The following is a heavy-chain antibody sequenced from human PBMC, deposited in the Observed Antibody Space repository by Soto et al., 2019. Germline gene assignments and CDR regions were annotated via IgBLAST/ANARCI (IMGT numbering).Heavy chain of an antibody. CDR2: IYHSGST. V-gene: IGHV4-30-2*01. CDR3: ARVPDR. CDR1: GGSISSGGYS. J-gene: IGHJ5*02. Sequence: SETLSLTCTVSGGSISSGGYSWSWIRQPPGKGLEWIGYIYHSGSTYYNPSLKGRVTISVDRSKNQFSLKLSSVTAADTAVYYCARVPDRWGQGTLVTVSS. D-gene: IGHD2-2*01.